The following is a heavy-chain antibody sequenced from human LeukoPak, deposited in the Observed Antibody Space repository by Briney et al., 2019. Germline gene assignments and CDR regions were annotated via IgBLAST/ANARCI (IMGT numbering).Heavy chain of an antibody. D-gene: IGHD1-1*01. CDR2: IIPIFGTA. J-gene: IGHJ4*02. Sequence: GASVKVSCEASGGTFSSYAISWVRQAPGQGLEWMGGIIPIFGTANYAQKFQGRVTITTDESTSTAYMELSSLRSEDTAVYYCARGPELERFDYWGQGTLVTVSS. V-gene: IGHV1-69*05. CDR1: GGTFSSYA. CDR3: ARGPELERFDY.